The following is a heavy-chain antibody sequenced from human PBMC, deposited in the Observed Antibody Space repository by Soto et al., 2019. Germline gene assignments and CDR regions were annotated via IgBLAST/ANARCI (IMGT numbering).Heavy chain of an antibody. CDR1: GFTFSSYA. Sequence: PGGSLRLSCAASGFTFSSYAMHWVRQAPGKGLEWVAVISYDGSNKYYADSVKGRFTISRDNSKNMVYLQMSSLTDEDTAVYYCARAREPEYSSAIFFDIWGQGALVTVSS. J-gene: IGHJ4*02. CDR3: ARAREPEYSSAIFFDI. D-gene: IGHD5-18*01. CDR2: ISYDGSNK. V-gene: IGHV3-30*14.